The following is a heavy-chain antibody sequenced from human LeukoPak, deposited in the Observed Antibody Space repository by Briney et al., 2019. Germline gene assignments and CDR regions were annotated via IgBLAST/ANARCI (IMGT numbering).Heavy chain of an antibody. D-gene: IGHD3-22*01. CDR3: ARDTYDSSGYYAHLDY. CDR2: IKQDGSEK. J-gene: IGHJ4*02. CDR1: GFTFSSYW. V-gene: IGHV3-7*01. Sequence: PGGSLRLSCAASGFTFSSYWMGWVRQAPGKGLEWVANIKQDGSEKYYVDSVKGRFTISRDNAKNSLYLQMSSLRAEDTAVYYCARDTYDSSGYYAHLDYWGQGTLVTVSS.